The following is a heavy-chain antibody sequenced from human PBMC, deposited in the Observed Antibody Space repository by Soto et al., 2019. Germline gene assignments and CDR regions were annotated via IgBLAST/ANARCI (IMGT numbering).Heavy chain of an antibody. D-gene: IGHD3-10*01. CDR3: ARRAWHPQITMETDFDY. J-gene: IGHJ4*02. CDR2: IDPSDSYT. V-gene: IGHV5-10-1*01. CDR1: GYSFTSYW. Sequence: PGESLKISCKGSGYSFTSYWISWVRQMPGKGLEWMGRIDPSDSYTNYSPSFQGHVTISADKSISTAYLQWSSLKASDTAMYYCARRAWHPQITMETDFDYWGQGTLVTVSS.